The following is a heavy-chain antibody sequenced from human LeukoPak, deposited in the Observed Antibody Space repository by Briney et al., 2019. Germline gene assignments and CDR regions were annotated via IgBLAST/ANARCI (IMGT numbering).Heavy chain of an antibody. D-gene: IGHD3-22*01. V-gene: IGHV1-18*01. CDR1: GYTFTSYG. CDR2: ISAYNGNT. Sequence: ASVKVSCKASGYTFTSYGISWERQAPGQGLEWMGWISAYNGNTNYAQKLQGRVTMTTDTSTSTAYMELRSLRSDDTAVYYCARESDYYDSSGYYDYWGQGTLVSVSS. J-gene: IGHJ4*02. CDR3: ARESDYYDSSGYYDY.